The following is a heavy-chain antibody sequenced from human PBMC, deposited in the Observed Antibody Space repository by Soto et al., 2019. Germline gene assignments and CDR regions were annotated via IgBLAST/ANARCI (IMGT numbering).Heavy chain of an antibody. CDR1: GGSFGNSA. CDR3: ATGVVWIGYFTVDS. J-gene: IGHJ4*02. V-gene: IGHV1-69*01. CDR2: FIPVYRTL. Sequence: QVQLVQSGAEVKKPRSSVKVSCKASGGSFGNSAINWVRQTPGQRLEWLGGFIPVYRTLNYAQKFQGRVTITADESTGTAYMTLSSLASDDTAVYYCATGVVWIGYFTVDSWGQGTRVTVSS. D-gene: IGHD3-3*01.